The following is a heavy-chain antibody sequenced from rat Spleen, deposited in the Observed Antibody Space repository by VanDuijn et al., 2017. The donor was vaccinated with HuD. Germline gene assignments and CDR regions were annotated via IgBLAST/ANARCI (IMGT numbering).Heavy chain of an antibody. CDR1: GYSITSNF. CDR2: ISYSGST. D-gene: IGHD1-6*01. Sequence: EVQLQESGPALVKPSQSLSLTCSVTGYSITSNFWGWIRKFPGDKMEWMGYISYSGSTGFNPSLKSRISITRDTSKNQFFLQLKSVTTEDTATYHCARSAILRIVRDVMDAWGQGTSVTVSS. V-gene: IGHV3-1*01. CDR3: ARSAILRIVRDVMDA. J-gene: IGHJ4*01.